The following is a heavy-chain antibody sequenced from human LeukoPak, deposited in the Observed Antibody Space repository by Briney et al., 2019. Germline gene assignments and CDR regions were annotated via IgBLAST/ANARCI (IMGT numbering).Heavy chain of an antibody. CDR2: IKQDGSEK. J-gene: IGHJ4*02. CDR1: GFTFSSYW. Sequence: GGSLRLSCAASGFTFSSYWMSWVRQAPGKGLEWVANIKQDGSEKYYVGSVKGRFTISRDNAKNSLYLQMNSLRAEDTAMYYCARWGVDSSGYYYINYFDYWGQGTLVTVSS. CDR3: ARWGVDSSGYYYINYFDY. D-gene: IGHD3-22*01. V-gene: IGHV3-7*01.